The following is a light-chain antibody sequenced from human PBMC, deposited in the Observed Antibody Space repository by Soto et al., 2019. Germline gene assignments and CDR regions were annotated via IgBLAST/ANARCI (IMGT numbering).Light chain of an antibody. CDR3: QQYGSSSWT. V-gene: IGKV3-20*01. CDR2: GAS. J-gene: IGKJ1*01. Sequence: EIVLTQSPAPLSLSPGEIATLSFRASQSVSSSYLAWYQQKPGQAPRLLIYGASSRATGIPDRFSGSGSGTDFTLTISRLEPEDFAVYYCQQYGSSSWTFGQGTKVDIK. CDR1: QSVSSSY.